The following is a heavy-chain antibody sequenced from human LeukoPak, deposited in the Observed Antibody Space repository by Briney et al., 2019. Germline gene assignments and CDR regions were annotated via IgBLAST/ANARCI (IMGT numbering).Heavy chain of an antibody. CDR2: ISYNGGFT. J-gene: IGHJ4*02. CDR1: GFTFDDYA. V-gene: IGHV3-9*01. D-gene: IGHD6-19*01. Sequence: PGRSLRLSCAGSGFTFDDYAMHWVRQAPGKGLEWLSIISYNGGFTDYADSVKGRFTISRDNAKNSLYLQLDSLRAEDTAIYYCAKVRGKYRSHFFFDYWGQGTLVTVSS. CDR3: AKVRGKYRSHFFFDY.